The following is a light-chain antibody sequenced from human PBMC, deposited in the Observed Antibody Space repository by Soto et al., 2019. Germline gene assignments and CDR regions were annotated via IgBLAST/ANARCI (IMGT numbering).Light chain of an antibody. J-gene: IGKJ2*01. CDR1: QGISSY. CDR3: QQYYSYLVT. Sequence: AIRMTQSPSSFSASTGDRVTITCRASQGISSYLAWYQQKPGKAPKLLIYAASTLQSGVPSRFSGSGSGTDFTLTISCLQYDDFATYYCQQYYSYLVTFGQGTQLEIK. V-gene: IGKV1-8*01. CDR2: AAS.